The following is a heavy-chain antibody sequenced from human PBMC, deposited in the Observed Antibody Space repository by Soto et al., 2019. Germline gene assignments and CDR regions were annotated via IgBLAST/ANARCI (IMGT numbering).Heavy chain of an antibody. D-gene: IGHD3-3*01. J-gene: IGHJ4*02. V-gene: IGHV1-2*04. CDR2: INPNSGGT. CDR1: GYTFTGYY. CDR3: AKQRDFWSGSSGTDY. Sequence: ASVKVSCKASGYTFTGYYMHWVRQAPGQGLEWMGWINPNSGGTNYAQKSQGWVTMTRDTSISTAYMELSRLRSDDTAVYYCAKQRDFWSGSSGTDYWGQGTLVTVSS.